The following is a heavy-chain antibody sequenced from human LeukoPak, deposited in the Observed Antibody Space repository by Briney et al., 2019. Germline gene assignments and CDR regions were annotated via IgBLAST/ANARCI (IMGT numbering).Heavy chain of an antibody. V-gene: IGHV4-31*03. J-gene: IGHJ4*02. CDR3: ARGGIAVAGNAGYFDY. CDR2: IYYSGST. Sequence: SQTLSLTCTVSGGSISSGGYYWSWIRQHPGKGLEWIGYIYYSGSTYYNPSLKSRVTISVDTSKNQFSLKLSSVTAADTAAYYCARGGIAVAGNAGYFDYWGQGTLVTVSS. CDR1: GGSISSGGYY. D-gene: IGHD6-19*01.